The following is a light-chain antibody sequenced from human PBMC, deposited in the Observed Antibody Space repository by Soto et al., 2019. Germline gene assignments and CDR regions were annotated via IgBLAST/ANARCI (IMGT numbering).Light chain of an antibody. CDR3: QQYNSYPIT. V-gene: IGKV1-5*03. CDR1: QSISNW. J-gene: IGKJ5*01. Sequence: DIQMTQSPSTLSASVGDRVTITCRASQSISNWLAWYQQKPGKAPKLLIYKASSLESGVPSRFSGSGSGTEFTLTISSLQPDDFATYYSQQYNSYPITFGQGTRLEIK. CDR2: KAS.